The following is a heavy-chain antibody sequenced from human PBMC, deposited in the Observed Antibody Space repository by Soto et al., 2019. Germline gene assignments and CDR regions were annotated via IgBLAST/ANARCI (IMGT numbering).Heavy chain of an antibody. J-gene: IGHJ4*02. V-gene: IGHV4-31*03. Sequence: SETLSLTCTVSGGSISSGGYYWSWIRQHPGKGLEWIGYIYYSGCTYCTPTRKRRRTISVDTSKNQLSLKLSSLSAGDTPVYYCARGEEWLVQWVFGYCGQGTMVTFAS. CDR2: IYYSGCT. CDR1: GGSISSGGYY. CDR3: ARGEEWLVQWVFGY. D-gene: IGHD6-19*01.